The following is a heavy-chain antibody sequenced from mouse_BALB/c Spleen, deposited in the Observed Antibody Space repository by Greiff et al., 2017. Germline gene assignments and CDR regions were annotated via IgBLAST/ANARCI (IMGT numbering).Heavy chain of an antibody. CDR3: ARDYYGSSPFAY. Sequence: VQLVESGAELVRPGTSVKVSCKASGYAFTNYLIEWVKQRPGQGLEWIGVINPGSGGTNYNEKFKGKATLTADKSSSTAYMQLSSLTSDDSAVYFCARDYYGSSPFAYWGQGTLVTVSA. CDR1: GYAFTNYL. V-gene: IGHV1-54*01. CDR2: INPGSGGT. J-gene: IGHJ3*01. D-gene: IGHD1-1*01.